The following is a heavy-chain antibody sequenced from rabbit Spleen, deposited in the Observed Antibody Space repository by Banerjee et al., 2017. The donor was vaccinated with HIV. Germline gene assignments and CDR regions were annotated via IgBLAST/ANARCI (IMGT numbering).Heavy chain of an antibody. D-gene: IGHD4-1*01. CDR2: IDTGSAST. V-gene: IGHV1S43*01. Sequence: QSLEESGGGLVKPGASLTLTCKASGFSFSSGYDMCWVRQAPGKGLEWIGCIDTGSASTYYASWMNGRFTISKSTSLNTVTLQMTSLTAADTAMYFCARDPGTYSAGWEFDLWGQGTLVTVS. CDR3: ARDPGTYSAGWEFDL. CDR1: GFSFSSGYD. J-gene: IGHJ4*01.